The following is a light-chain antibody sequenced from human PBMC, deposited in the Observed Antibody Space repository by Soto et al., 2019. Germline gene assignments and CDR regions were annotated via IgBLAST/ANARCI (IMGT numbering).Light chain of an antibody. CDR2: AAS. CDR1: QTILRY. Sequence: DIQMTQSPSSLSASVGDRVPITCRASQTILRYLNWYQHKPGRAPILLIYAASTLQSVVPSRFTGGGSGKEFTLTISTLQPEDFATYYCQQSYSTLFSCGPGTKVEIK. J-gene: IGKJ3*01. V-gene: IGKV1-39*01. CDR3: QQSYSTLFS.